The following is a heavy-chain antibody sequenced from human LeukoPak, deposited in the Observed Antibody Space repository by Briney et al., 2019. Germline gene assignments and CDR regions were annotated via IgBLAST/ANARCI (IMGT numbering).Heavy chain of an antibody. V-gene: IGHV3-21*01. Sequence: GGSLRLSCAASGFTFSSYAMSWVRQAPGKGLEWVSSISSSSSYIYYADSVKGRFTISRDNAKNSLYLQMNSLRAEDTAVYYCARENPPPLDYYYYYMDVWGKGTTVTVSS. J-gene: IGHJ6*03. CDR3: ARENPPPLDYYYYYMDV. CDR1: GFTFSSYA. CDR2: ISSSSSYI.